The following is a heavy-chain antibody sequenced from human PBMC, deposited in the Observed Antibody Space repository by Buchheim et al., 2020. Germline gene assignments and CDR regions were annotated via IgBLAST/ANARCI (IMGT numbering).Heavy chain of an antibody. CDR3: ASPFTSSYDFDY. V-gene: IGHV4-39*01. CDR1: GGSISRTIYY. D-gene: IGHD3-16*01. CDR2: IYHDGSS. J-gene: IGHJ4*02. Sequence: QLQLQESDPGLVKPSETLSLTCSVSGGSISRTIYYWGWIRQPPGKGLEWIGSIYHDGSSYYNPSLKSRVTLSADTSKKQFFLKLSSVTAADTAVYYCASPFTSSYDFDYWGQGTL.